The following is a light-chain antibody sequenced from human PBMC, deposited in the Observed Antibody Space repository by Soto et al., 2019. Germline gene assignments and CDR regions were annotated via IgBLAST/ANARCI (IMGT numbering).Light chain of an antibody. CDR3: SSFEASNNLL. V-gene: IGLV2-8*01. CDR1: SSDVGGYNY. Sequence: QSVLTQPPSASGSPGQSVTISCTGTSSDVGGYNYVSWYQQHPGKAPKLMIYEISKRPSGVPDRFSGSKSGNTASLTVSGLQVEDEADYYCSSFEASNNLLFGGGTKLTVL. CDR2: EIS. J-gene: IGLJ2*01.